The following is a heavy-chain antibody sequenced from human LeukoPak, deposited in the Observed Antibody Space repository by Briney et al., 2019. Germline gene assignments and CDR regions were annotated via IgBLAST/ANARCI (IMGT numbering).Heavy chain of an antibody. CDR3: AAYYYDSSGYGDAFDI. Sequence: SVKVSCKASGGTFSSYAISWVRQAPGQGLEWMGGITPIFGTANYAQKFQGRVTITADKSTSTAYMELSSLRSEDTAVYYCAAYYYDSSGYGDAFDIWGQGTMVTVSS. J-gene: IGHJ3*02. V-gene: IGHV1-69*06. CDR1: GGTFSSYA. D-gene: IGHD3-22*01. CDR2: ITPIFGTA.